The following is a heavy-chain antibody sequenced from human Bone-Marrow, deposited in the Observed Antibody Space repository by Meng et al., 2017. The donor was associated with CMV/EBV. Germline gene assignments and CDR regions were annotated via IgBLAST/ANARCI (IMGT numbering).Heavy chain of an antibody. J-gene: IGHJ6*02. CDR2: IIPIFGTA. V-gene: IGHV1-69*05. Sequence: SVKVSCKASGGTFSSYAISWVRQAPGQGLEWMGGIIPIFGTANYAQKFQGRVTITTDESTSTAYMELSSLRSEDTAVYYCARGRIAARAYYGMDVWGQGTTVTFYS. D-gene: IGHD6-6*01. CDR3: ARGRIAARAYYGMDV. CDR1: GGTFSSYA.